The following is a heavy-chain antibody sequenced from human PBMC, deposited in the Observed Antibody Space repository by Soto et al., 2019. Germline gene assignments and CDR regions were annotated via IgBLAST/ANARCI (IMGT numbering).Heavy chain of an antibody. V-gene: IGHV4-31*03. Sequence: SETLSLTCTVSGGSISSDGYFWSWIRHHPEKGLEWIGYIHYSGSTYYNPSLKSRITISVDTSQNQFSLRLSSVTAADTAVYYCARDASQSGLPLDNWGQGTLVTVSS. CDR1: GGSISSDGYF. CDR2: IHYSGST. D-gene: IGHD1-26*01. J-gene: IGHJ4*02. CDR3: ARDASQSGLPLDN.